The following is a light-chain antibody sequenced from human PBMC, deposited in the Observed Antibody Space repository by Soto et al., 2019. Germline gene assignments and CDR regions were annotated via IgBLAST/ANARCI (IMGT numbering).Light chain of an antibody. V-gene: IGKV1-5*03. J-gene: IGKJ2*01. CDR1: QSISNY. CDR3: QQYMSWPYT. CDR2: KAS. Sequence: DIQMTQSPSTLSASVGDRVTITCRASQSISNYLAWYQQKPGKAPNLLIYKASRLGDEVPPKFSGSGSGTDFTLTIMSLQPDDLATYVCQQYMSWPYTCGQGTNLEIK.